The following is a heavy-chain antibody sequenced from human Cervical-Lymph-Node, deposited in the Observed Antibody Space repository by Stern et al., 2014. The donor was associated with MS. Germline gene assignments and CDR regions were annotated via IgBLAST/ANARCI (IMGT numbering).Heavy chain of an antibody. CDR3: ARGRSYYYYGMDV. V-gene: IGHV3-13*01. CDR1: GFTFSSYD. J-gene: IGHJ6*02. Sequence: VQLEESGGGLVQPGGSLRLSCAASGFTFSSYDMHWVRQATGPGLERASAIGTAGGTYPPGSASGRLPISRDNDKNSRYLHMKRLRAGDTAVYYCARGRSYYYYGMDVWGQGTTVTVSS. CDR2: IGTAGGT.